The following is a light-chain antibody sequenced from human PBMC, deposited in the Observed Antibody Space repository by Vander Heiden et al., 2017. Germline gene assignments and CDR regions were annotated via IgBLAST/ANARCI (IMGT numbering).Light chain of an antibody. V-gene: IGKV1-39*01. CDR2: AAS. Sequence: DIQMTQSPSSLSASVGDRVTITCRASHSISTSLNWYQQKPGKAPNLLIFAASTLQGGVPSRFSGSGSGTDFTLTINRLQREDFATYYCQQSYNDPAFGQGTKVEIK. J-gene: IGKJ2*01. CDR3: QQSYNDPA. CDR1: HSISTS.